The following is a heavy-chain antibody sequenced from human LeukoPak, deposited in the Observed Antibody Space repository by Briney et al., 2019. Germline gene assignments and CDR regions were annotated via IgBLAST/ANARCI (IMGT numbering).Heavy chain of an antibody. J-gene: IGHJ4*02. CDR3: ARPNHKDHCSSTSCYRYFDY. V-gene: IGHV4-59*12. CDR2: IYYSGST. D-gene: IGHD2-2*02. CDR1: GGSISSYY. Sequence: PSETLSLTCTVSGGSISSYYWSWIRQPPGKGLEWIGYIYYSGSTNYNPSLKSRVTISVDTSKNQFSLKLSSVTAADTAVYYCARPNHKDHCSSTSCYRYFDYWGQGTLVTVSS.